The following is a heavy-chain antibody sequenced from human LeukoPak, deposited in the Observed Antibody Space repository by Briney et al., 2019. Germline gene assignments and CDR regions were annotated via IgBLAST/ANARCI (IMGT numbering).Heavy chain of an antibody. D-gene: IGHD3-22*01. J-gene: IGHJ2*01. CDR2: INSDGSST. CDR1: GFTFSSYA. Sequence: GGSLRLSCAASGFTFSSYAMSWVRQAPGKGLVWVSRINSDGSSTSYADSVKGRFTISRDNAKNTLYLQMNSLRAEDTAVYYCARGHYYDSSGYYAPWYFDLWGRGTLVTVSS. V-gene: IGHV3-74*01. CDR3: ARGHYYDSSGYYAPWYFDL.